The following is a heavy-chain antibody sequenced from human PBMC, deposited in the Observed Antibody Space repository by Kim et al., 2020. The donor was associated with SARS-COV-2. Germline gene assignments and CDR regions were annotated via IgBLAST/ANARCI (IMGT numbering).Heavy chain of an antibody. V-gene: IGHV3-7*03. J-gene: IGHJ4*02. D-gene: IGHD2-15*01. CDR3: ASLKDDRSLFDY. Sequence: GGSLRLSCASSGFTFSGHWMSWVRQALGKGLEWVATIKQDGSEIYSVDSVEGGFTISRDNAQRSLYLHMNSLRADDTAVYYCASLKDDRSLFDYWGQGALVTVSS. CDR1: GFTFSGHW. CDR2: IKQDGSEI.